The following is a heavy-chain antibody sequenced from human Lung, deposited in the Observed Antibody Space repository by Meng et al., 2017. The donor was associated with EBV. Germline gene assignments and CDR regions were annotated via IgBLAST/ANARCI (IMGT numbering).Heavy chain of an antibody. CDR3: ARDPVAVACTGSDY. CDR2: ITPIFVTA. CDR1: GGTSGSYG. V-gene: IGHV1-69*01. Sequence: GQLVQSGSYVNKPGTAVEASWKDSGGTSGSYGTSWMRPGLGRGLEWMGGITPIFVTANYAQKFQGSITITADESKSTDYMELRSLRSEDTVVYDCARDPVAVACTGSDYWGQGTLVTVSS. D-gene: IGHD6-19*01. J-gene: IGHJ4*02.